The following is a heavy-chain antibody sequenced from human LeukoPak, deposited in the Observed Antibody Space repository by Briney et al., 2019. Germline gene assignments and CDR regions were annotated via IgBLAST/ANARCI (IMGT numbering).Heavy chain of an antibody. J-gene: IGHJ3*02. D-gene: IGHD3-16*01. CDR2: IYHSGST. Sequence: PSETLSLTCTVSGYSISSGYYWGWIRQPPGKGLEWIGSIYHSGSTYYNPSLKSRVTISVDTSKNQFSLKLSSVTAADTAVYYCARSYVRGSYYAFDIWGQGTMVTVSS. CDR3: ARSYVRGSYYAFDI. CDR1: GYSISSGYY. V-gene: IGHV4-38-2*02.